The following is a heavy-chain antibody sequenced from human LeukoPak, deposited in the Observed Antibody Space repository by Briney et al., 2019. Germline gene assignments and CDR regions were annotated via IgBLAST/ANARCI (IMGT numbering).Heavy chain of an antibody. D-gene: IGHD3-22*01. J-gene: IGHJ3*02. Sequence: PSETLSLTCTVSGGSISSSTYFWGWIRQPPGKGLEWIGTIYYSGSTYYNPSLKSRVTISVDSSKNQFSLRLSSVTAADTAVYYCARPGSGYSYDAFDIWGQGTIVTVSS. V-gene: IGHV4-39*07. CDR2: IYYSGST. CDR1: GGSISSSTYF. CDR3: ARPGSGYSYDAFDI.